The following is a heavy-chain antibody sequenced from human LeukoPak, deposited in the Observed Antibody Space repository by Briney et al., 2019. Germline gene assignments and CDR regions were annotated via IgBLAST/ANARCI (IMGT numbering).Heavy chain of an antibody. CDR1: GGTFSSYA. Sequence: SVKVSCKASGGTFSSYAISWVRQAPGQGLEWMGGIIPIFGTANYAQKFQGRVTITADESTSTAYMELSSLRSEDTAVYYCARDKYYDSSGYYSPGCLDYWGQGTLVTVS. CDR2: IIPIFGTA. D-gene: IGHD3-22*01. J-gene: IGHJ4*02. V-gene: IGHV1-69*13. CDR3: ARDKYYDSSGYYSPGCLDY.